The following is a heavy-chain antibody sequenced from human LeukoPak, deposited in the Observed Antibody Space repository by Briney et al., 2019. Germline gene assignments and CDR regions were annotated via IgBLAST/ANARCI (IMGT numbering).Heavy chain of an antibody. D-gene: IGHD5-24*01. CDR1: GGSISSSSYY. CDR2: IYYSGST. CDR3: ARRARITRPPIRDEIGYYYYYYMDV. V-gene: IGHV4-39*07. J-gene: IGHJ6*03. Sequence: SETLSLTCTVSGGSISSSSYYWGWIRQPPGKGLEWIGSIYYSGSTYYNPSLKSRVTISVDTSKNQFSLKLSSVTAADTAMYYCARRARITRPPIRDEIGYYYYYYMDVWGKGTTVTVSS.